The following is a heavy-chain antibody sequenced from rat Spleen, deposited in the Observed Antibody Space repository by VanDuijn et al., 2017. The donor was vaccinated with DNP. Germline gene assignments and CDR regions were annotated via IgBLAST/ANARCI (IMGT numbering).Heavy chain of an antibody. Sequence: KMEWIGHISYSGSTSYNPSLKSRISITRDTSKNQFFLQLNSVTTEDTATYYCARGNYGSYFDYWGQGVMVTVSS. J-gene: IGHJ2*01. CDR3: ARGNYGSYFDY. V-gene: IGHV3-1*01. D-gene: IGHD1-3*01. CDR2: ISYSGST.